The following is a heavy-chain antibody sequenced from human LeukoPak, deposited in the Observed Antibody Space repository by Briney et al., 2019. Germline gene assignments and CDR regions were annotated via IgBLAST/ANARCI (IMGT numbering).Heavy chain of an antibody. CDR1: GGSISSYY. D-gene: IGHD6-6*01. Sequence: PSETLSLTCTVSGGSISSYYWSWIRQPPGKGLEWIGYIYYSGSTNYNPSLKSRVTISVDTSKNQFSLKLSSVTAADTAVYYCAREGYSSSLGFDYWGQGTLVTVSS. CDR3: AREGYSSSLGFDY. J-gene: IGHJ4*02. CDR2: IYYSGST. V-gene: IGHV4-59*01.